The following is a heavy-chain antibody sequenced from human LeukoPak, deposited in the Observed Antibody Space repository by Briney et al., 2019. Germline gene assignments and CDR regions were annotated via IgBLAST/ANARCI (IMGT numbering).Heavy chain of an antibody. Sequence: GESLKISCKGSGYSFTSYWIGWVRQMPGKGLGWMGVIFPGDSDTTYSPSFQGQVSISADKSISTAYLQWSSLKASDTAMYYCARRGFYGTNLYYAMDVWGQGTTVTVSS. CDR3: ARRGFYGTNLYYAMDV. CDR1: GYSFTSYW. D-gene: IGHD4/OR15-4a*01. V-gene: IGHV5-51*01. J-gene: IGHJ6*02. CDR2: IFPGDSDT.